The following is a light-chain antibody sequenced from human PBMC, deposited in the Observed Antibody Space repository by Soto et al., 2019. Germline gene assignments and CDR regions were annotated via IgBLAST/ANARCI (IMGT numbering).Light chain of an antibody. CDR2: NNN. Sequence: QSVLTQPPSVSGAPGQRVTISCTGSSSNIGAGYDVHWYQRLPGTAPKVLIYNNNNRPSGVPDRFSGSKSGTSASLAITGLQAEDEADYYGQSYDSSRSGSYVFGTGTKVTVL. CDR1: SSNIGAGYD. V-gene: IGLV1-40*01. CDR3: QSYDSSRSGSYV. J-gene: IGLJ1*01.